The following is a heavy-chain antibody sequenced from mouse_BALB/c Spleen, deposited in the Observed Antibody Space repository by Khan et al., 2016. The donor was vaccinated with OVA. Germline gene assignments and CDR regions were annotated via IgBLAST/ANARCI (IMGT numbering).Heavy chain of an antibody. CDR2: INPHIGET. Sequence: VQLKESGPALVKPGASVKISCKASGYSFTGYFMNWVMQSHGKSLEWIGRINPHIGETLYNQKFKGKATLTVNESSRTVHMELRSLASEDSAVYYCARKNGSDFDYWGQGTTLTVSS. V-gene: IGHV1-20*02. D-gene: IGHD1-1*01. J-gene: IGHJ2*01. CDR1: GYSFTGYF. CDR3: ARKNGSDFDY.